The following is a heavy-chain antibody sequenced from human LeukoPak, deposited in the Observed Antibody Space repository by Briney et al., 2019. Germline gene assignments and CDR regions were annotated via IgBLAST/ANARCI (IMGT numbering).Heavy chain of an antibody. CDR2: ISHDGMNA. J-gene: IGHJ5*02. V-gene: IGHV3-23*01. D-gene: IGHD6-19*01. CDR3: AKDGAQYSSGPECDP. Sequence: GGSLRLSCAASGLHFSGTAMGWVRQAPGKGLEWVSAISHDGMNAYYADSVKGRFTISRDNSKKTVSLEMSSLTAADTGVRYCAKDGAQYSSGPECDPRGQGALVTVSP. CDR1: GLHFSGTA.